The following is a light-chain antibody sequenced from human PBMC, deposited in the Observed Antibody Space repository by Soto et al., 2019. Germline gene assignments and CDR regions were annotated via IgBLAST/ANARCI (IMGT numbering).Light chain of an antibody. J-gene: IGLJ2*01. V-gene: IGLV2-23*03. Sequence: QSALTQPASVSGSPGQSITISCTGTSSDVGTYNIVSWYQQHPGKAPKLMIYEGTKRPSGVSNRFSGSKSGNTASLTISGLQAEDEADYYCCSYAGSRTFVVFGGGTKLTVL. CDR2: EGT. CDR3: CSYAGSRTFVV. CDR1: SSDVGTYNI.